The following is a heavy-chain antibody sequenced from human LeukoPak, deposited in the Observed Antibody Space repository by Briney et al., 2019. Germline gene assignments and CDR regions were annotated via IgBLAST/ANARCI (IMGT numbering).Heavy chain of an antibody. CDR3: AREVLAAAGKVFDP. J-gene: IGHJ5*02. CDR2: ISYDGSNK. D-gene: IGHD6-13*01. CDR1: GFTFSSYA. Sequence: GRSLRLSCAASGFTFSSYAMHWVRQAPGKGLEWVAVISYDGSNKYYADSVKGRFTISRDNSKNTLYVQMNSLRAEDTAVYYCAREVLAAAGKVFDPWGQGTLVTVSS. V-gene: IGHV3-30*04.